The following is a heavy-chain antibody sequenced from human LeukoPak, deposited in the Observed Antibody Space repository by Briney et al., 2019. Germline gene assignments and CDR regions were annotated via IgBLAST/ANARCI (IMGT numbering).Heavy chain of an antibody. Sequence: SETLSLTCTVSGGSISSYYWSWIRQPPGKGLEWIGYIYYSGSTIYNPSLKSRVTISLATSKNQFSLKLSSVTAADTAVYYCARQSDSSGWDRIDPWGQGTLVTVSS. D-gene: IGHD6-19*01. CDR2: IYYSGST. J-gene: IGHJ5*02. CDR1: GGSISSYY. V-gene: IGHV4-59*08. CDR3: ARQSDSSGWDRIDP.